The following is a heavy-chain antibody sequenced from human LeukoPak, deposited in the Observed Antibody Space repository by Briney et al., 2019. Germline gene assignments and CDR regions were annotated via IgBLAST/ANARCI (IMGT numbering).Heavy chain of an antibody. CDR1: GFTLSDYY. CDR3: ARHATVHTTYYYDSSGYPPPYYMDV. Sequence: GGSLRLSCAASGFTLSDYYMSWIRQAPGKGLEWVSYISSSGSTIYYADSVKGRFTISRDNAKNSLYLQMNSLRAEDTAVYYCARHATVHTTYYYDSSGYPPPYYMDVWGKGTTVTVSS. CDR2: ISSSGSTI. D-gene: IGHD3-22*01. V-gene: IGHV3-11*04. J-gene: IGHJ6*03.